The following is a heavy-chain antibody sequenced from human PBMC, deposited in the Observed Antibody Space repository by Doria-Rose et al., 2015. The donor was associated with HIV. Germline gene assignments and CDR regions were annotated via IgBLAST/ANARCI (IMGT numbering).Heavy chain of an antibody. CDR2: IFSDDER. D-gene: IGHD6-13*01. CDR1: GVSLSSPGMG. CDR3: ARIKSSRWYHKYYFDF. J-gene: IGHJ4*02. Sequence: QITLKESGPVLVKPTETLTLTCTVSGVSLSSPGMGVSWIRQPPGKALEWLANIFSDDERSYKTSLQSRLTISRGTSNSQVVLIMTDMDPVDTATYYCARIKSSRWYHKYYFDFWGQGTLVIVSA. V-gene: IGHV2-26*01.